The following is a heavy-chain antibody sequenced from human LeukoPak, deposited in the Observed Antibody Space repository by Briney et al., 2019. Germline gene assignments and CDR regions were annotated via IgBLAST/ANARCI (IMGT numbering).Heavy chain of an antibody. V-gene: IGHV4-59*01. CDR2: IYYSGSA. J-gene: IGHJ4*02. CDR1: GGSISSYY. D-gene: IGHD4-23*01. Sequence: PSETLSLTCTVSGGSISSYYWSWIRQPPGKGLEWIGYIYYSGSAAYNPSLKSRVTISRDMSTNQFSLKMTSVTAADTAVYFCARDMGAPDYGSYSVDYWGQGTLVTVSS. CDR3: ARDMGAPDYGSYSVDY.